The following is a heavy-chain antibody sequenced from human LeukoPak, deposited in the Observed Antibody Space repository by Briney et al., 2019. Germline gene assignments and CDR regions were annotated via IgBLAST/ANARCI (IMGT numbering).Heavy chain of an antibody. CDR1: GGSISSYY. CDR3: ARDSSYYDILTGHYYYYGMDV. Sequence: PSETLSLTCTVSGGSISSYYWSWIRQPPGKGLEWIGYIYYSGSTNYNPSLKSRVTISVDTSKNQFSLKLSSVTAADTAVYYCARDSSYYDILTGHYYYYGMDVWGKGTTVTVS. J-gene: IGHJ6*04. D-gene: IGHD3-9*01. CDR2: IYYSGST. V-gene: IGHV4-59*01.